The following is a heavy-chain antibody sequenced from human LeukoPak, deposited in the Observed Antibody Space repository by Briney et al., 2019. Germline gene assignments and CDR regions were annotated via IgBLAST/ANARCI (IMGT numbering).Heavy chain of an antibody. V-gene: IGHV3-7*01. CDR2: IKEDGSEK. D-gene: IGHD3-10*01. J-gene: IGHJ4*02. CDR1: GFTFSRYW. Sequence: GGSLRLSCAASGFTFSRYWMSWVRQAPGKGLEWLANIKEDGSEKYYVDSVKGRFTIARDNAKNSLYLQMNSLRAEDTSVYYCASGSREWWGQGTLVTVSS. CDR3: ASGSREW.